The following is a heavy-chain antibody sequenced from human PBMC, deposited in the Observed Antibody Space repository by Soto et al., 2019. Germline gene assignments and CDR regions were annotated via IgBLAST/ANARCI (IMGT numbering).Heavy chain of an antibody. V-gene: IGHV3-23*01. J-gene: IGHJ6*02. CDR3: AAPRDEYGSGISWFTYGMDV. CDR1: GFTFSDYA. D-gene: IGHD3-10*01. CDR2: LNGAGGST. Sequence: GGSLRLSCLASGFTFSDYAMTWVRHVPGRGLGWVSSLNGAGGSTYYADSVRGRFTISRDNSQNTLFLQMNRLTVDDTAIYYCAAPRDEYGSGISWFTYGMDVWGQGTTVTVSS.